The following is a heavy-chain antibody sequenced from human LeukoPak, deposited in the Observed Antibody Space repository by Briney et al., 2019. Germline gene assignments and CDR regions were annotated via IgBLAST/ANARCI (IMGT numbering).Heavy chain of an antibody. J-gene: IGHJ4*02. D-gene: IGHD2-15*01. V-gene: IGHV3-23*01. CDR1: GFTFRSFA. Sequence: PGGSLRLSCAASGFTFRSFAMSWVRQAPGKGLEWVSGISAGGDATYYADSAKGRFTISRDNSKNTLFLQMNNLRTEDTAVYFCVRDPNCSGAPCRSPYFDYWGQGTLVSVSP. CDR2: ISAGGDAT. CDR3: VRDPNCSGAPCRSPYFDY.